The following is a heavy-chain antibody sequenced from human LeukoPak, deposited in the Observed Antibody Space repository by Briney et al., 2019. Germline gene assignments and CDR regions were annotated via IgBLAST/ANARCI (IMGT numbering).Heavy chain of an antibody. CDR2: INHSGST. V-gene: IGHV4-34*01. D-gene: IGHD2-15*01. Sequence: TSETLSLTCAVYGGSFSGYYWSWIRQPPGKGLEWIGEINHSGSTNYNPSLKSRVTISVDTSKNQFSLKLSSVTAADTAVYYCARAVVVVVAATRSTTGYGMDVWGQGTTVTVSS. CDR3: ARAVVVVVAATRSTTGYGMDV. J-gene: IGHJ6*02. CDR1: GGSFSGYY.